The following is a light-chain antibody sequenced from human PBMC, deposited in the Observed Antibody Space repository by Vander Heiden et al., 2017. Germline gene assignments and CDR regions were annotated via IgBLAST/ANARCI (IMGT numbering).Light chain of an antibody. CDR1: SLRSFY. CDR3: NSRDSSGNHLVV. CDR2: DKN. Sequence: SSELTQDPAVSVALGQTVRITCQGYSLRSFYASWYQQKPGQAPVLVIYDKNNRPSGIPDRFSGSSSGNTASLTITGAQAEDEADYYCNSRDSSGNHLVVFGGGTKLTVL. V-gene: IGLV3-19*01. J-gene: IGLJ2*01.